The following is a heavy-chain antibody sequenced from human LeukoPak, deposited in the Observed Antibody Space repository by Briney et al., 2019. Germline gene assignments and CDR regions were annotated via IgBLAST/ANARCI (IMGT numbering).Heavy chain of an antibody. J-gene: IGHJ4*02. CDR3: AKGITGNKGFDY. Sequence: GRSLRLSCAASGFTFSDYGLHWVRQAPGKGLEWVATISSDGRNKNYADSVKGRFTISRDNSKNTLYLQMNSLRAEDTAVYYCAKGITGNKGFDYWGQGTLVTVSS. V-gene: IGHV3-30*18. CDR2: ISSDGRNK. D-gene: IGHD1-20*01. CDR1: GFTFSDYG.